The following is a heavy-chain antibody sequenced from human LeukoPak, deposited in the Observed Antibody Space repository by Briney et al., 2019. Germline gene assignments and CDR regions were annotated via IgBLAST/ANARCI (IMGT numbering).Heavy chain of an antibody. D-gene: IGHD3-16*01. CDR3: ARHVTLTGIPLRQPNWFDP. V-gene: IGHV4-39*01. CDR2: MYYSGST. CDR1: GGSMSSISYY. Sequence: SEILSLTCTVSGGSMSSISYYWGWIRQPPGKGLEWIGSMYYSGSTYYNPSLKSRVTISVDTSKNQFSLKLSSVTAADTAVYYCARHVTLTGIPLRQPNWFDPWGQGTLVTVSS. J-gene: IGHJ5*02.